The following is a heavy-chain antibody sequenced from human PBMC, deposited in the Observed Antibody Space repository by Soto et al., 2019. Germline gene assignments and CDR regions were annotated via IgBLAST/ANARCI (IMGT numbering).Heavy chain of an antibody. D-gene: IGHD4-17*01. CDR3: ARNYGDSSAFDI. J-gene: IGHJ3*02. V-gene: IGHV3-11*01. CDR2: ASSFGTTT. Sequence: QVKLVESGGGLVKPGGSLRLSCVGSGFTFSDYYMSWIRQAPGKGLEWVSYASSFGTTTDYADSVKGRFTISRDNAKNSLYVQMNSLRVGDTAVYYCARNYGDSSAFDIWGQGTMVTVSS. CDR1: GFTFSDYY.